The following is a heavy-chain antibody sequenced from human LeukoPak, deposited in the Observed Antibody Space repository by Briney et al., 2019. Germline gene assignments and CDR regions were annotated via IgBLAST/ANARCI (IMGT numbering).Heavy chain of an antibody. V-gene: IGHV4-61*01. D-gene: IGHD2-15*01. CDR3: ARVFPYCSGGSCYDY. CDR2: IYYSGST. CDR1: GASVSRGSYY. Sequence: SETLSLTCTVSGASVSRGSYYCGWIRQPPGKGLQWFGYIYYSGSTNYNPSLKSRVTISVDTSKNQFSLKLSSVTAADTAVYYCARVFPYCSGGSCYDYWGQGTLVTVSS. J-gene: IGHJ4*02.